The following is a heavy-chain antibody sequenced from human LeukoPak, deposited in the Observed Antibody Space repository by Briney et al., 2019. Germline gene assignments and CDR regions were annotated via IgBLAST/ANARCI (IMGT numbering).Heavy chain of an antibody. Sequence: SETLSLTCAVYGGSFCGYYWSWIRQPPGKGLEWIGEINHSGSTNYNPSLKSRVTISVDTSKNQFSLKLSSVTAADAAVYYCARGAIAAAGLIDYWGQGTLVTVSS. CDR2: INHSGST. V-gene: IGHV4-34*01. J-gene: IGHJ4*02. CDR1: GGSFCGYY. D-gene: IGHD6-13*01. CDR3: ARGAIAAAGLIDY.